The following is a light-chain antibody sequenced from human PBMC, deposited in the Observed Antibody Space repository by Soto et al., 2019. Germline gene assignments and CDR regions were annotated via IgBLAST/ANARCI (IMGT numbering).Light chain of an antibody. Sequence: QSVLTQPASVSGSPGQSITISYTGTSSDVGAYKLVSWYQQHPGKAPKLMIYEDNKRPSTISNRFSGSKSGNTASLTISGLQPEDEANYYCCSFAGSVTFVVFGGGTKLTVL. CDR3: CSFAGSVTFVV. J-gene: IGLJ3*02. CDR2: EDN. CDR1: SSDVGAYKL. V-gene: IGLV2-23*02.